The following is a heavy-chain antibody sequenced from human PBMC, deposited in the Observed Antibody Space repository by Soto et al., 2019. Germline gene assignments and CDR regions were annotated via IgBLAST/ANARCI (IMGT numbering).Heavy chain of an antibody. CDR2: RYDDAST. D-gene: IGHD3-22*01. CDR3: ARGVYLGHSGYYLDF. CDR1: GDSIRNRNYY. V-gene: IGHV4-39*01. Sequence: QLQVQESGPGLVKPSETLSLSCSVSGDSIRNRNYYWAWIRQPPGKALEWIVSRYDDASTFYNPSLERRVTISIDTSKKQLALKVTSVTAADTAVYYCARGVYLGHSGYYLDFWGQGTLVTVSS. J-gene: IGHJ4*02.